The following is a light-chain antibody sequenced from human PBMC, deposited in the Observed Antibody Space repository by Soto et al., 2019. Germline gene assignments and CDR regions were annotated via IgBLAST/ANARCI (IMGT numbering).Light chain of an antibody. CDR3: QHYGSSRT. Sequence: DIQMTQSPSTLSASVGDRVTITCRASQSISTWLAWYQQKPGKAPNLLIYKASTLQSGVPSRFSGSGSGTDFTLTISRLEPEDFAVYYCQHYGSSRTFGQGTKVDIK. CDR2: KAS. J-gene: IGKJ1*01. CDR1: QSISTW. V-gene: IGKV1-5*03.